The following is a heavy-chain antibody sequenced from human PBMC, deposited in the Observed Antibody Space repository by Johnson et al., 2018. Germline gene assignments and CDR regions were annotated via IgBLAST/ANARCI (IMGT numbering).Heavy chain of an antibody. Sequence: VQLVQSGGGLVQPGRSLRLSCAASGFNFDDYAMHWVRQPPGRGLEWVSGISGGGVGTYYADSVKGRFTVSRDNSKNTLYRQMNSLGVEDTAIYYCGRGPHVSAHLDVCGQGTTVTVSS. D-gene: IGHD5/OR15-5a*01. CDR1: GFNFDDYA. J-gene: IGHJ6*02. CDR2: ISGGGVGT. V-gene: IGHV3-23*04. CDR3: GRGPHVSAHLDV.